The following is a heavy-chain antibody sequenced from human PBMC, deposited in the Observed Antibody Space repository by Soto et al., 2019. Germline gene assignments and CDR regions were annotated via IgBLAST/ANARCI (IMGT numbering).Heavy chain of an antibody. V-gene: IGHV4-59*01. D-gene: IGHD5-12*01. CDR1: GGSISSDY. CDR3: ARDRIIVATFSHYYYYGMDV. Sequence: QVQLQESGPGLVKPSETLSLTCTVSGGSISSDYWSWIRQPPGKVLEWIGYIYYSGSTNYNPSLKSRVTISVDTSKNQFSLKLSSVTAADTAVYYCARDRIIVATFSHYYYYGMDVWGQGTTVTVSS. J-gene: IGHJ6*02. CDR2: IYYSGST.